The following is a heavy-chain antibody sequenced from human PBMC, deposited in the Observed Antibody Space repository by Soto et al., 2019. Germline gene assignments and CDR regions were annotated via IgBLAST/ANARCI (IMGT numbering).Heavy chain of an antibody. CDR3: ATITKGGKPMDV. CDR1: VFTFSSYA. D-gene: IGHD3-10*01. CDR2: ISGSGGST. J-gene: IGHJ6*02. V-gene: IGHV3-23*01. Sequence: PGGSLRLSCASSVFTFSSYAMSCVRQAPGKGLEWVSAISGSGGSTYYADSVKGRFTISRDNSKNTLYLQMNSLRAEDTAVYYCATITKGGKPMDVWGQGTTVTVSS.